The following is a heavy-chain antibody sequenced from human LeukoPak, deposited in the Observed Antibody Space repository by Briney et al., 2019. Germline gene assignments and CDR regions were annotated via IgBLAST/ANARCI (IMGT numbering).Heavy chain of an antibody. Sequence: PSETLSLTCTVSGGSISSYYWSWIRQPAGKGLEWIGRIYTSGGTNYNPSLKSRVTMSIDTSKNQFSLKLSSVTAADTAVYYCARDYYDSTGYYYALWGQGTLVTVSS. CDR2: IYTSGGT. J-gene: IGHJ4*02. CDR3: ARDYYDSTGYYYAL. D-gene: IGHD3-22*01. V-gene: IGHV4-4*07. CDR1: GGSISSYY.